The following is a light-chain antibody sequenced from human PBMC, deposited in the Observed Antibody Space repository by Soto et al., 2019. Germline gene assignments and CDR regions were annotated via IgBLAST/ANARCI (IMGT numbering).Light chain of an antibody. J-gene: IGKJ2*01. CDR2: GAS. V-gene: IGKV3-20*01. Sequence: EIVLTQSPGTLSLSPGERATLSCRASQSVSNSYLAWYQHKPGQAPRLLIYGASSRATGIPDRFSGSGSGTDFTLTISRLEPEDFAVYYCQQYGSSPHTFGQGTKLEIK. CDR1: QSVSNSY. CDR3: QQYGSSPHT.